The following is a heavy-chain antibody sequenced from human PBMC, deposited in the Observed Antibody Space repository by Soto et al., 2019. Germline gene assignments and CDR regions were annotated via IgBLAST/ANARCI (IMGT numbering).Heavy chain of an antibody. J-gene: IGHJ6*02. CDR3: ARDLGYRSRWNVYYCYGMDV. CDR2: ITSISTYI. CDR1: GFTFSSYT. V-gene: IGHV3-21*01. D-gene: IGHD6-13*01. Sequence: EVQLVESGGGLVKPGGSLRLSCAASGFTFSSYTMNWVRQAPGKGLEWVSSITSISTYIYYADSVKGRFTISRDNTKNSLCLQLNSLRAEDTAVYYCARDLGYRSRWNVYYCYGMDVWGQGTTVTVSS.